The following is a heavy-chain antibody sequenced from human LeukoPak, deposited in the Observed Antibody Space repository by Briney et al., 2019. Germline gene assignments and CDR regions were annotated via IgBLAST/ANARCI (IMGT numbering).Heavy chain of an antibody. CDR1: GLNFRSSR. CDR3: ARAFHSYFDY. V-gene: IGHV3-7*03. D-gene: IGHD2/OR15-2a*01. J-gene: IGHJ4*02. Sequence: PGGSLRLSCAASGLNFRSSRMSWIRQAPGKGLERVANINQDGSEKYYVDSVKGRFTISRDNAKNSLYLQMNSLRVEDTAVYYCARAFHSYFDYWGQGTLVVVST. CDR2: INQDGSEK.